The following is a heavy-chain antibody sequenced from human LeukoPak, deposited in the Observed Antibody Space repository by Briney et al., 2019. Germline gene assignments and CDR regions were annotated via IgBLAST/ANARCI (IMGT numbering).Heavy chain of an antibody. Sequence: GSLRLSCGASGFTFSKYAMSWVRQAPGKGLEWVSGVSGSGGVTYYADSVKGRFTISRDNSKNTLHLQMNSLRAEDTAVYYCATFLAVIAARDSLYFQHWGQGTLVSVSS. J-gene: IGHJ1*01. CDR1: GFTFSKYA. D-gene: IGHD6-6*01. CDR2: VSGSGGVT. V-gene: IGHV3-23*01. CDR3: ATFLAVIAARDSLYFQH.